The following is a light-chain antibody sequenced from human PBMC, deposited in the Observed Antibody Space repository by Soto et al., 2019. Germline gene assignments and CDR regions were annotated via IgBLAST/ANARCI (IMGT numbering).Light chain of an antibody. V-gene: IGKV3-20*01. J-gene: IGKJ4*01. CDR2: GAS. CDR3: QQYGSSLPLT. CDR1: QSVSSGY. Sequence: EIVLTQSPGTLSLSPGERATLSCRASQSVSSGYLAWYQQQPGQAPRLLIYGASSRATGIPDRFSGSGSGTDFTLTISRLEPEDFAVYYCQQYGSSLPLTFGGGTKVDIK.